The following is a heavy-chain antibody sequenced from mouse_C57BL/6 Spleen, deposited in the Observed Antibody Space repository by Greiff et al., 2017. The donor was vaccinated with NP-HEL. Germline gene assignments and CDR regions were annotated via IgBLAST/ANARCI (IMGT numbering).Heavy chain of an antibody. Sequence: EVQLQQSGAELVRPGASVKLSCTASGFNIKDDYMHWVKQRPEQGLEWIGWIDPENGDTEYASKFQGKATITADTSSNTAYLQLSSLTSEDTAVYYCTTGRTWFAYWGQGTLVTVSA. CDR3: TTGRTWFAY. V-gene: IGHV14-4*01. CDR1: GFNIKDDY. J-gene: IGHJ3*01. CDR2: IDPENGDT.